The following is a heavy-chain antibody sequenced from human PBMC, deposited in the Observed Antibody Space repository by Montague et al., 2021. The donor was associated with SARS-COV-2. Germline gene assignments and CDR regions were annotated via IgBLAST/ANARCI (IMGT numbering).Heavy chain of an antibody. J-gene: IGHJ4*02. CDR2: LHYAGSA. CDR1: GGSFSSGDSY. Sequence: SETLSLTCSVSGGSFSSGDSYWGWLRQAPGKGLEWIGDLHYAGSAHYNPSLRSRATISADTSKNQFSLKLNSVTAADTAVYYCVATYNGNWYYFDYWGQGTLVTVSS. CDR3: VATYNGNWYYFDY. D-gene: IGHD6-13*01. V-gene: IGHV4-39*01.